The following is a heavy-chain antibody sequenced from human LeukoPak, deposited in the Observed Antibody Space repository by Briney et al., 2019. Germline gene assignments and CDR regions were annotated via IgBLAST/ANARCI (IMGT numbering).Heavy chain of an antibody. D-gene: IGHD5-12*01. V-gene: IGHV4-4*02. CDR1: GDSISSSNW. CDR3: ARSFRYSGYDYYFDP. Sequence: SETLSLTCAVSGDSISSSNWWSWVRQPPGKGLEWIGQIYHSGSTNYNPSLKSRVTISLDKPKNQFSLELTSVTAADTAVYYCARSFRYSGYDYYFDPWGQGTLVTVSS. CDR2: IYHSGST. J-gene: IGHJ5*02.